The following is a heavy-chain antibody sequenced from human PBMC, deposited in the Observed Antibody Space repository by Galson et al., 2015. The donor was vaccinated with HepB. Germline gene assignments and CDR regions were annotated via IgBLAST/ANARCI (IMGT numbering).Heavy chain of an antibody. CDR1: GFIFNTYG. J-gene: IGHJ6*02. V-gene: IGHV3-23*01. D-gene: IGHD6-6*01. CDR2: ISGSGGTT. Sequence: SLRLSCAASGFIFNTYGMHWVRQAPGKGLEWVSAISGSGGTTYYADSVRGRFTISRDNTKRTLYLQMNRLRGEDTALYYCAKDRNSTSPGTYGMDVWGQGTTVTVFS. CDR3: AKDRNSTSPGTYGMDV.